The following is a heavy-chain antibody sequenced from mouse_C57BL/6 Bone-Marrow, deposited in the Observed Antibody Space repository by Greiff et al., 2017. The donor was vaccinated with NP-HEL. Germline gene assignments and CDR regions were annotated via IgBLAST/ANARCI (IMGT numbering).Heavy chain of an antibody. Sequence: QVQLQQPGAELVRPGSSVKLSCKASGYTFTSYWMHWVKQRPIQGLEWIGNIDPSDSETHYNQKFTDTATLPVDKSSSTAYMQLSSLTSEDSAVDYGARRLGRGDGCADWGKGTLVTVSA. J-gene: IGHJ3*01. CDR2: IDPSDSET. CDR3: ARRLGRGDGCAD. V-gene: IGHV1-52*01. D-gene: IGHD4-1*01. CDR1: GYTFTSYW.